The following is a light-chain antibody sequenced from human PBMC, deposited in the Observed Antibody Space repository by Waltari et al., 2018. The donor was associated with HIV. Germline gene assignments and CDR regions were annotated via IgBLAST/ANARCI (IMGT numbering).Light chain of an antibody. J-gene: IGLJ2*01. V-gene: IGLV1-44*01. CDR3: AAWDDRLNGPV. CDR2: SNN. CDR1: SSNIGIST. Sequence: QSVLAQPPSASGTPGQRITISCSGSSSNIGISTLNWYQQLPGPAPKLLIYSNNQRPSGVPDRFSGSKAGTSASLAISGLQSEDEGDYYCAAWDDRLNGPVFGGGTKLTVL.